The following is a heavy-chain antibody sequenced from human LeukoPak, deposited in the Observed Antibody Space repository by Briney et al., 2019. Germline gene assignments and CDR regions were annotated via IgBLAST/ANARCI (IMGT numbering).Heavy chain of an antibody. CDR1: GFTFSSYA. V-gene: IGHV3-23*01. CDR3: AKARFDYYDSSGYYGLFDY. Sequence: GGSLRLSCAASGFTFSSYAMSWVRQAPGKGLEWVSAISGSGGSTYYADSVKGRFTISRDNSKNTLYLQMNSLRAEDTAVYYCAKARFDYYDSSGYYGLFDYWGQGTLVTVSS. CDR2: ISGSGGST. J-gene: IGHJ4*02. D-gene: IGHD3-22*01.